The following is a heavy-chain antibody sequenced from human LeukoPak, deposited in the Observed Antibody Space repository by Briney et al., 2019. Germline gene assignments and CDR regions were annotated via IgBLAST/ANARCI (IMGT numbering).Heavy chain of an antibody. CDR2: ISNSGSAK. Sequence: GGSLRLSCAASRFSFSNHSMNWVRQAPGKGLEWVSYISNSGSAKYYAASVKGRFTISRDSGKNSLYLQMNSLRAEDTAVYYCAKQLGYCSDGSCYFPYWGQGTLVTVSS. D-gene: IGHD2-15*01. V-gene: IGHV3-48*01. CDR1: RFSFSNHS. CDR3: AKQLGYCSDGSCYFPY. J-gene: IGHJ4*02.